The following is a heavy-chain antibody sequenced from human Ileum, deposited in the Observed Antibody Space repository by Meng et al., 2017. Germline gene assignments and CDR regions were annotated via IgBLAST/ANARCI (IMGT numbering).Heavy chain of an antibody. D-gene: IGHD4-23*01. CDR1: CGSISSSNW. J-gene: IGHJ4*02. V-gene: IGHV4-4*02. CDR2: IYHSGST. CDR3: ARYILRWGYYFDY. Sequence: VQLQESGPGLVKPSVHLSPTRAVSCGSISSSNWWSWVRQPPGKGLEWIGEIYHSGSTNYNPSLKSRVTISVDKSKNQFSLKLSSVTAADTAVYYCARYILRWGYYFDYWGQGTLVTVSS.